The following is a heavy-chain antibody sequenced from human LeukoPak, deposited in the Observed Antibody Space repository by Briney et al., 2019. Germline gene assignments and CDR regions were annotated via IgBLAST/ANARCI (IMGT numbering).Heavy chain of an antibody. D-gene: IGHD3-9*01. J-gene: IGHJ6*03. CDR2: INHSGST. V-gene: IGHV4-34*01. Sequence: KPSETLSLTCAVYGGSFSGYYWSWIRQPPGKGLEWIGEINHSGSTNYNPSLKSRVTISVDTSKNQFSLKLSSVTAADTAVYYCARGYNQYYDILTGYYFPIPLKYYYYYYMDVWGKGTTVTISS. CDR3: ARGYNQYYDILTGYYFPIPLKYYYYYYMDV. CDR1: GGSFSGYY.